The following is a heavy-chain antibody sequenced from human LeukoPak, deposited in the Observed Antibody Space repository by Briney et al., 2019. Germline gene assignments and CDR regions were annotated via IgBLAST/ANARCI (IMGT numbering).Heavy chain of an antibody. Sequence: GGSLRLSCTASGFTFSIYAMTWVRQAPGKGLEWVSAISGSGGSTYYADSVKGRFTISRDDSKNTLSLQMNSLRAEDTAVYYCARGAPERISSSTNYYFDYWGQGTLVTVSS. J-gene: IGHJ4*02. V-gene: IGHV3-23*01. D-gene: IGHD6-6*01. CDR2: ISGSGGST. CDR1: GFTFSIYA. CDR3: ARGAPERISSSTNYYFDY.